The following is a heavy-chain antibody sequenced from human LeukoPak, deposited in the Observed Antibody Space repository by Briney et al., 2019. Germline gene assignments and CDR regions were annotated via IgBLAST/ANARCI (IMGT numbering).Heavy chain of an antibody. V-gene: IGHV1-2*02. CDR3: ARDRVGSGWPRPFYFEF. CDR2: ISPNTGAT. CDR1: GYTFTGYY. J-gene: IGHJ4*02. D-gene: IGHD6-19*01. Sequence: ASVKVSCKPSGYTFTGYYIHWVRQAPGQRLEWLGWISPNTGATMFAHKFQDRVSMTRDTSIDTAYLELTSLTADDTALYYCARDRVGSGWPRPFYFEFWGQGTLVTVPS.